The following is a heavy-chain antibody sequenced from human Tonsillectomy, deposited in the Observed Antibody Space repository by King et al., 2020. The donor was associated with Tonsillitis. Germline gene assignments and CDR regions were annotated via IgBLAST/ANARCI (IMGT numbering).Heavy chain of an antibody. J-gene: IGHJ4*02. D-gene: IGHD2-2*01. CDR1: GFTFSSYA. CDR3: AGGYCSSTNCLYYFDY. Sequence: VQLVESGGGVVQPGRSLRLSCAASGFTFSSYAMHWVRQAPGKGLEWVAVISYDGSNKYYADSVKGRITISRDNSKNTLYLQMNSLRAEDTAVYYCAGGYCSSTNCLYYFDYWAREPWSPSPQ. V-gene: IGHV3-30-3*01. CDR2: ISYDGSNK.